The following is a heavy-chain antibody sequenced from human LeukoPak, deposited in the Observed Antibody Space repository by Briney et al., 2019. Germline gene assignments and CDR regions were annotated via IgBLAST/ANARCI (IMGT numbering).Heavy chain of an antibody. Sequence: PGGSLRLSCAASGFTFNTYTMNWVRQAPGKGLEWVSYISGSSGIIDYADSVRGRFTISRDNAKNSLYLQMNSLRAEDTAVYYCARDRRGIAVAGPDYWGQGTLVTVSS. CDR2: ISGSSGII. CDR1: GFTFNTYT. V-gene: IGHV3-48*04. CDR3: ARDRRGIAVAGPDY. D-gene: IGHD6-19*01. J-gene: IGHJ4*02.